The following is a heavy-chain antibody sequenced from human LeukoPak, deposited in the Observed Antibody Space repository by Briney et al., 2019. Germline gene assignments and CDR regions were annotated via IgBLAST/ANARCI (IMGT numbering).Heavy chain of an antibody. J-gene: IGHJ4*02. CDR1: GGSISSYY. CDR2: IYASGST. CDR3: ARYPKVAAYFDC. D-gene: IGHD2-15*01. V-gene: IGHV4-4*07. Sequence: LETLSLTCTVSGGSISSYYWAWIRQPAGKGLEWIGRIYASGSTDYYSSLKSRVSMSVDTSKNQFSLKLSSVTAADTAVYYCARYPKVAAYFDCWGQGTLVTVSS.